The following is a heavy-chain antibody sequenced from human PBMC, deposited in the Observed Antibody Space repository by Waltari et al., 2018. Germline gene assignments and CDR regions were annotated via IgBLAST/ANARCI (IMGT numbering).Heavy chain of an antibody. J-gene: IGHJ4*02. CDR3: AAYLPDGGRGRDY. CDR2: IYHNGKT. Sequence: QVQLQEPGPGLVKPAEPLSLTCAVSGHSISSTYYWGWIRQSPGKGLEWIANIYHNGKTYYNPSLKSRVTISLDTSKNRFSLNLRSVTAADTALYYCAAYLPDGGRGRDYWGQGVLVTVSS. CDR1: GHSISSTYY. D-gene: IGHD3-16*01. V-gene: IGHV4-38-2*01.